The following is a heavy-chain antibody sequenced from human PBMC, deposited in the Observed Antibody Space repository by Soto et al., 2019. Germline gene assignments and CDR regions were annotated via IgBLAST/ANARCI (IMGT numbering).Heavy chain of an antibody. Sequence: DVQLLESGGDLVQPGGSLRLSCAASGFIFSNYAMSCVRQAPGKGLEWVSLIRGSGGPTNSADSVKGRFTVSRDNSKNILLLQMNSLRAEDTTVYYCVKDFRVGYDWTHDWGQGTMVSVSS. D-gene: IGHD5-12*01. CDR2: IRGSGGPT. V-gene: IGHV3-23*01. J-gene: IGHJ4*02. CDR1: GFIFSNYA. CDR3: VKDFRVGYDWTHD.